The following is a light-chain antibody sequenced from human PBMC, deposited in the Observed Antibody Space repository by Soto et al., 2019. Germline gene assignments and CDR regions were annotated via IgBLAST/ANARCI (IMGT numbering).Light chain of an antibody. J-gene: IGKJ5*01. Sequence: DIQMTQSPSSLSASVGDRVTITCQASQDITNYLNWYQQKPGKAPKLLIYDASNLEKGVPSRFSGSGSETDFTFTISSVQPEDIATYYCQQYNKVPITFGQRTRLDIK. CDR3: QQYNKVPIT. V-gene: IGKV1-33*01. CDR1: QDITNY. CDR2: DAS.